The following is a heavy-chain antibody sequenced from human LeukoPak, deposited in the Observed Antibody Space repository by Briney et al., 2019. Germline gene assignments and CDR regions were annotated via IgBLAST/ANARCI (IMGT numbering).Heavy chain of an antibody. CDR1: GFTFSSYD. J-gene: IGHJ4*02. V-gene: IGHV3-30*03. Sequence: GRSLRLSCAASGFTFSSYDMHWVRQAPGKGLEWVAVISYDGNNKYCADSVKGRFTITRDNSKNTLYLQMDSLRTEDTAVYYCARAYYDSSGYPSGYWGQGTLVTVSS. D-gene: IGHD3-22*01. CDR2: ISYDGNNK. CDR3: ARAYYDSSGYPSGY.